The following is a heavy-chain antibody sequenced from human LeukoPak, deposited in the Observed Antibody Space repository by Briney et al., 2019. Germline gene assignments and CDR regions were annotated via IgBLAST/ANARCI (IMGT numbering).Heavy chain of an antibody. J-gene: IGHJ4*02. V-gene: IGHV3-74*01. CDR1: GFTFSSYW. Sequence: GGSLRLSCAASGFTFSSYWMHWVRQAPGKGLVWVSRINSDRSSTSYADSVKGRFTISRDNAKNTLYLQMNSLRAEDTAVYYCAREPFPLEWLSTPAFDYWGQGTLVTVSS. CDR2: INSDRSST. CDR3: AREPFPLEWLSTPAFDY. D-gene: IGHD3-3*01.